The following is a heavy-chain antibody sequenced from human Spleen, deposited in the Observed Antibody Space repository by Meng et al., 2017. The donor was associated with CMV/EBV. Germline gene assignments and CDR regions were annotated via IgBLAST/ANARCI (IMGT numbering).Heavy chain of an antibody. CDR1: GYTFSTYD. V-gene: IGHV1-18*04. CDR2: ISSSNYNT. J-gene: IGHJ5*02. D-gene: IGHD3-3*01. CDR3: ARTRRSFGVVTEWFDL. Sequence: QVQLVQSGAEVKKPGASVKVSCKASGYTFSTYDVTWVRQAPGQGLEWMGWISSSNYNTKYAQKFQDRVTMTTDTSTGTAYMELRSLRSDDTAVYYCARTRRSFGVVTEWFDLWGQGTLVTRLL.